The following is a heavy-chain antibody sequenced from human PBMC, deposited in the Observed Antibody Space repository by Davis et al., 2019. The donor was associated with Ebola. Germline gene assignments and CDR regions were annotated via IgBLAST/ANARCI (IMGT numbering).Heavy chain of an antibody. CDR1: GGTFSSYA. J-gene: IGHJ3*02. V-gene: IGHV1-69*13. CDR3: ARGLFPASGAFDI. CDR2: IIPIFGTA. Sequence: SVKVSCKASGGTFSSYAISWVRQAPGQGLEWMGGIIPIFGTANYAQKFQGRVTITADESTSTAYMELSSLRSEDTAVYYCARGLFPASGAFDIWGQGTMVTVSS. D-gene: IGHD2-2*01.